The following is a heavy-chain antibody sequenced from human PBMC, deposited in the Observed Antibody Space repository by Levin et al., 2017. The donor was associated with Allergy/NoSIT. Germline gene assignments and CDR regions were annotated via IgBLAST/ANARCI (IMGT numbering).Heavy chain of an antibody. Sequence: PSETLSLTCAAYGGSLSGYYWSWIRQSPGKGLEWIGEINHSGSTNYNPSLKSRVTISVDTSKNQFSLKLRSVTAADTAVYYCARGYLTRILNWGQGALVTVSS. D-gene: IGHD4/OR15-4a*01. CDR2: INHSGST. V-gene: IGHV4-34*01. CDR3: ARGYLTRILN. CDR1: GGSLSGYY. J-gene: IGHJ1*01.